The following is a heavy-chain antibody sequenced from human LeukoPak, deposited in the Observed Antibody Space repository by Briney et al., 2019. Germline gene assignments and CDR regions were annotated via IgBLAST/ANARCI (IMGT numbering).Heavy chain of an antibody. CDR3: ARALLGYSGYGTVDY. V-gene: IGHV3-48*01. J-gene: IGHJ4*02. CDR2: ISSSSSTI. D-gene: IGHD5-12*01. Sequence: PGGSLRLSCAASGFTFSHFWMNWVRQAPGKGLEWVSYISSSSSTIYYADSVKGRFTISRDNVKNSVYLQMNSLRAEDTGVYYCARALLGYSGYGTVDYWGQGTLVTVSS. CDR1: GFTFSHFW.